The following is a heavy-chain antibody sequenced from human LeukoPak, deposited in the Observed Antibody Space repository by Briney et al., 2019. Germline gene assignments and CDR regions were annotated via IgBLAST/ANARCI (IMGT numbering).Heavy chain of an antibody. CDR1: GFTVSSNY. CDR3: ARESRTGTFDY. V-gene: IGHV3-21*01. Sequence: GGSLRLSCAAPGFTVSSNYMSWVRQAPGKGLEWVSSISSSSSYIYYADSVKGRFTISRDNAKNSLYLQMNSLRAEDTAVYYCARESRTGTFDYWGQGTLVTVSS. D-gene: IGHD1-1*01. J-gene: IGHJ4*02. CDR2: ISSSSSYI.